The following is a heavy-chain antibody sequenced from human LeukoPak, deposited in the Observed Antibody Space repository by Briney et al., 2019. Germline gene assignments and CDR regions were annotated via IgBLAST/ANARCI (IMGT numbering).Heavy chain of an antibody. D-gene: IGHD6-13*01. J-gene: IGHJ3*02. Sequence: GGSLRLSCAASGFTFSSYAMSWVRQAPGKGLEGVSAISGSGGSTYYADSVKGRFTISRDNSKNTLYLQMNSLRAEDTAVYYCAKPIGSSWYSGAFDIWGQGTMVTVSS. CDR1: GFTFSSYA. V-gene: IGHV3-23*01. CDR3: AKPIGSSWYSGAFDI. CDR2: ISGSGGST.